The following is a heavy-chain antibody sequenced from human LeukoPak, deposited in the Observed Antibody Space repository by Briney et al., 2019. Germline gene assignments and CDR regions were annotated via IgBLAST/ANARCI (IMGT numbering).Heavy chain of an antibody. D-gene: IGHD1-26*01. V-gene: IGHV4-59*01. CDR1: GDSISTYY. J-gene: IGHJ4*02. Sequence: PSETLSLTCTVSGDSISTYYCSWIRQPPGKELEWIGYVDYSGSTNYNPSLKSRLTISIDTSKNQFSLRLSSVTAADSALYYCARVGSGSFDYWGQGTLVTVSS. CDR2: VDYSGST. CDR3: ARVGSGSFDY.